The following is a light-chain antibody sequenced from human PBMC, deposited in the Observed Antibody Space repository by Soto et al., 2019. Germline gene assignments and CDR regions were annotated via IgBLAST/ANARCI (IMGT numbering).Light chain of an antibody. V-gene: IGKV1-5*03. CDR2: KAS. CDR3: LQYNSYSPMCT. CDR1: QSISSW. J-gene: IGKJ2*02. Sequence: DIQMTQSPSTLSASVGDRVTITCRASQSISSWLAWYQQKPGRAPKLLIYKASRLESGEPSRFSGSGSGTEFTHTISRLQPEDLARYYCLQYNSYSPMCTVGQGPKGDSK.